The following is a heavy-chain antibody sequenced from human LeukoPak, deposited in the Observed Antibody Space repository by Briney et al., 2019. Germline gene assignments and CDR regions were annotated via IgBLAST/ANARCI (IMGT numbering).Heavy chain of an antibody. V-gene: IGHV3-23*01. CDR1: GFTFSSYA. CDR2: ISGSGGRT. D-gene: IGHD3-22*01. Sequence: GGSLRLSCAASGFTFSSYAMSWVRQAPGKGLEWVSAISGSGGRTYYADSVKGRFTISRDNSKNTLYLQMNSLRAEDTAVYYCAKDLHRVSSGYYYGFSYWGQGTLVTVSS. CDR3: AKDLHRVSSGYYYGFSY. J-gene: IGHJ4*02.